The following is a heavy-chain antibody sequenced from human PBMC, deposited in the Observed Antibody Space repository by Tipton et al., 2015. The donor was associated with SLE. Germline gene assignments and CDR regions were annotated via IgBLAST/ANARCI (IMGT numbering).Heavy chain of an antibody. Sequence: LRLSCTVSGGSISSYYWSWIRQPPGKGLEWIGYIHYTGSTNYNPSLKSRVTISVDTSKNQFSLKLSSVTAADTAVYYCAREGRFLEWYYFDYWGQGTLVTVSS. CDR3: AREGRFLEWYYFDY. CDR1: GGSISSYY. D-gene: IGHD3-3*01. V-gene: IGHV4-59*01. CDR2: IHYTGST. J-gene: IGHJ4*02.